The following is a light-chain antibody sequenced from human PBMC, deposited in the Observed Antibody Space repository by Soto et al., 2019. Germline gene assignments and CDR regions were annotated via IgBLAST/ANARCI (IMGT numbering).Light chain of an antibody. CDR1: QSVGSN. V-gene: IGKV3-15*01. CDR3: QQYTNWPYT. CDR2: GAS. J-gene: IGKJ2*01. Sequence: EIVMTQSPATLSVSPGERASLSCRASQSVGSNLAWYQQTAGQAPRLLIYGASTRATGIPAKFSGSGSGTEFTLTISSLQSEDFAVYSCQQYTNWPYTFGQATKLEIK.